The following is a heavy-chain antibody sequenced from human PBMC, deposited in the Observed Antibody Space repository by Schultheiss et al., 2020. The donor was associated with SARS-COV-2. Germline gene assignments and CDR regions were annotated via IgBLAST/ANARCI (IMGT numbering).Heavy chain of an antibody. V-gene: IGHV3-30*18. J-gene: IGHJ4*02. CDR2: ISYDGSNK. Sequence: GGSLRLSCAASGFTFSSYGMHWVRQAPGKGLEWVAVISYDGSNKYYADSVKGRFTISRDNSKNTLYLQMNSLRAEDTAVYYCAKDGVGHFDYWGQGTLVTVSS. D-gene: IGHD3-3*01. CDR1: GFTFSSYG. CDR3: AKDGVGHFDY.